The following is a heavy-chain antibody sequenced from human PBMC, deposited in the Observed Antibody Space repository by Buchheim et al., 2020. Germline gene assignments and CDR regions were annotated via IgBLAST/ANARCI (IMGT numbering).Heavy chain of an antibody. CDR1: GFTFGNSW. J-gene: IGHJ4*02. CDR2: MSYDGSDK. D-gene: IGHD6-13*01. CDR3: AKDRGDRWYEYYFDY. V-gene: IGHV3-30*18. Sequence: VQLVESGGGLVQPGGSLRLSCVASGFTFGNSWMHWVRQAPGKGLEWVAVMSYDGSDKNYADSVKGRFTISRDNSKNTLYLQMNSLRAEDTAVYYCAKDRGDRWYEYYFDYWGQGTL.